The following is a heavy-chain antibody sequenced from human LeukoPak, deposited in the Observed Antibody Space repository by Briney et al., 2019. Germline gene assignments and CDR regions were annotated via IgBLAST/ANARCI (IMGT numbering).Heavy chain of an antibody. CDR1: GYTFTGYY. CDR3: AREGYCSGGSCYSPVEFDP. Sequence: ASVKVSCKASGYTFTGYYMHWVRQAPGQGLEWMGWINPNSGGTKYAQKFQGRVTMTRDTSISTAYMELSRLRSEDTAVYYCAREGYCSGGSCYSPVEFDPWGQGTLVTVSS. CDR2: INPNSGGT. V-gene: IGHV1-2*02. D-gene: IGHD2-15*01. J-gene: IGHJ5*02.